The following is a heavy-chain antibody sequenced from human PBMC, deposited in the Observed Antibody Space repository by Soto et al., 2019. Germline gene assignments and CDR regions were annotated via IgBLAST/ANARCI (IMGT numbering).Heavy chain of an antibody. Sequence: XSVKVSCEASGYTFTSYAMHWGRQAPGQRLEWMGWINAGNGNTKYSQKFQGRVTITRDTSASTAYMELSSLRSEDTAVYYCARSRGSSDFWSGYWFDPWGQGTLVTVSS. J-gene: IGHJ5*02. CDR1: GYTFTSYA. D-gene: IGHD3-3*01. V-gene: IGHV1-3*01. CDR3: ARSRGSSDFWSGYWFDP. CDR2: INAGNGNT.